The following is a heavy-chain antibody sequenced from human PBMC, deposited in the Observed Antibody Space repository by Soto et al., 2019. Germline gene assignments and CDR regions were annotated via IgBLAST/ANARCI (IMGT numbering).Heavy chain of an antibody. J-gene: IGHJ4*02. CDR2: MSGSSSTT. D-gene: IGHD2-15*01. CDR1: GLTFSNYA. V-gene: IGHV3-23*01. CDR3: AKNQERALPRVLDF. Sequence: PGGSLRLSCATSGLTFSNYAMSWVRQAPGGGLEWVSSMSGSSSTTYYADSVRGRFTISRDRSKNTLYLQMISLRAEDTALYYCAKNQERALPRVLDFWGQGTLVTSPQ.